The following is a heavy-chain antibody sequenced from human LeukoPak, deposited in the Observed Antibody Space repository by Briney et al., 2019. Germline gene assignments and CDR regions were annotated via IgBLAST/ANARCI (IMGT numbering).Heavy chain of an antibody. Sequence: PGGSLRLSCAASGFTFSTYWMHWVRQVPGKGLVWVSRISSDGSNTIYADSVKGRFTISRDNAKNSLYLQMNSLRAEDTAVYYCARGGYSDYLNCWGQGTLVTVSS. CDR3: ARGGYSDYLNC. V-gene: IGHV3-74*01. D-gene: IGHD1-1*01. J-gene: IGHJ4*02. CDR1: GFTFSTYW. CDR2: ISSDGSNT.